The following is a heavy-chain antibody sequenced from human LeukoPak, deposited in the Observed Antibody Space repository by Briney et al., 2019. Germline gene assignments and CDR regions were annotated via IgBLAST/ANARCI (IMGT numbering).Heavy chain of an antibody. D-gene: IGHD4-17*01. Sequence: KPGGSLRLSCAASGFTFSSYGMHWVRQAPGKGLEWVSSIDPSSTYIYYADSVKGRFTISRDNAQNSLYLQMNSLRAEDTAVYYCTRGSYGDYEYWGQGTLVTVSS. V-gene: IGHV3-21*01. J-gene: IGHJ4*02. CDR1: GFTFSSYG. CDR2: IDPSSTYI. CDR3: TRGSYGDYEY.